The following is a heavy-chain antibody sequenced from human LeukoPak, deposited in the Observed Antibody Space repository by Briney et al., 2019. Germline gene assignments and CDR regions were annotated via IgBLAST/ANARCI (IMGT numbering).Heavy chain of an antibody. CDR3: SKEDFDL. CDR2: IRQDGEEI. V-gene: IGHV3-7*01. Sequence: PGGSLRLSCAASGFSFSNYWMRWVRQAPGKGLEWLAAIRQDGEEIYYADTVKARFTISRDNTKKSMYLQMNRQRAEDTAVYYCSKEDFDLWGQGSLVTVSS. CDR1: GFSFSNYW. D-gene: IGHD3-9*01. J-gene: IGHJ1*01.